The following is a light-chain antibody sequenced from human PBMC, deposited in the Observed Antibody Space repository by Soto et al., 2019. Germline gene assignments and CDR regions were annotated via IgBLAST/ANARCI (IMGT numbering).Light chain of an antibody. CDR3: QTWGTGIQL. CDR1: SGHSSYA. V-gene: IGLV4-69*01. J-gene: IGLJ3*02. Sequence: QPVLTQSPSASASLGASVKLTCTLSSGHSSYAIACHQQQPEKGPRYLMKLNSDGSHNKGDGIPDRFSGSSSGAERYLTISSLQSEDEADYYCQTWGTGIQLFGGGTKVTVL. CDR2: LNSDGSH.